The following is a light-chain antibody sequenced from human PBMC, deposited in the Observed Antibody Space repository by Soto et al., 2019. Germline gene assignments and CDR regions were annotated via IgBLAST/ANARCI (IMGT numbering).Light chain of an antibody. V-gene: IGKV1-8*01. CDR3: QKTYSTPPIT. J-gene: IGKJ5*01. CDR1: QGISSY. Sequence: AIRMTQSPSSFSASTGDRVTITCRASQGISSYLAWYQQKPGKAPKLLIYAASTLQSGVPSRFSGSGSGTAFTLTISSLQPEDFATYYCQKTYSTPPITFGQGTRLEIK. CDR2: AAS.